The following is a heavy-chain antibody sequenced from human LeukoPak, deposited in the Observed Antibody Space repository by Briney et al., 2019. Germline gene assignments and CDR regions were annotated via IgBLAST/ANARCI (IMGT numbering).Heavy chain of an antibody. J-gene: IGHJ6*03. CDR2: IKHDGSNK. D-gene: IGHD3-3*01. V-gene: IGHV3-7*01. CDR3: ARDFAGYYYYMDV. Sequence: GGSLRLSCAASGFTFSNYWMSWVRQAPGKGLEWVANIKHDGSNKYYLDSVKGRFTLSRDNAKNSLYLQMNSLRAEDTAVYYCARDFAGYYYYMDVWGKGTTVTVSS. CDR1: GFTFSNYW.